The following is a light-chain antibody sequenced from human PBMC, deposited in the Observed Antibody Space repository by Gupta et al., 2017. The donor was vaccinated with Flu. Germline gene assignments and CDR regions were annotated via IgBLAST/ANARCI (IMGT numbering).Light chain of an antibody. V-gene: IGKV2-28*01. Sequence: IVMTQSPLSLPVTPGEPASISCRSSQSLLHSNGYNYLDWYLQKPGQSPQLLIYLGSNRASGVPDRFSGSGSGTDFTLKISRVEAEDVGVYYCMQALQTPLSSFGQGTKLEIK. CDR1: QSLLHSNGYNY. CDR3: MQALQTPLSS. J-gene: IGKJ2*03. CDR2: LGS.